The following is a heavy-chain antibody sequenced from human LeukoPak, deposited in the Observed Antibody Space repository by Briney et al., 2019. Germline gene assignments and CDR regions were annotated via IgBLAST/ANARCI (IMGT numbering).Heavy chain of an antibody. Sequence: PSETLSLTCTVSGGSISSSSYYWGWLRQPPGKGLEWIGSIYYSGSTYYNPSLKSRVTISVDTSKNHFSLKLSSVTAADTAVYYCARQGGLTGDEYYFDYWGQGTLVTVSS. CDR3: ARQGGLTGDEYYFDY. CDR1: GGSISSSSYY. D-gene: IGHD7-27*01. CDR2: IYYSGST. V-gene: IGHV4-39*01. J-gene: IGHJ4*02.